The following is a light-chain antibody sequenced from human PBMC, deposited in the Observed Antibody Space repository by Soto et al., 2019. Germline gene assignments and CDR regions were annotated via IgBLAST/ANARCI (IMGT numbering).Light chain of an antibody. CDR3: QQYNAYPWT. CDR2: KAS. V-gene: IGKV1-5*03. J-gene: IGKJ5*01. Sequence: DIQMTQSPSTLSASVGARVPITCRASQSISSWLAWYQQKPGKAPKLLIYKASTLESGVPSNFSGSGSGTEFSLTISSLQPEDFATYYCQQYNAYPWTFGQGTDWRL. CDR1: QSISSW.